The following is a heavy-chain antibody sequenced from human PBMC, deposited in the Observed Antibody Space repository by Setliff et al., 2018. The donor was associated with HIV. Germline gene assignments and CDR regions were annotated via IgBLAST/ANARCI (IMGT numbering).Heavy chain of an antibody. CDR2: IIPIFGTA. J-gene: IGHJ3*02. D-gene: IGHD5-12*01. V-gene: IGHV1-69*05. Sequence: SVKVSCKVSGYTLSELSMHWVRQAPGQGLEWMGGIIPIFGTANYAQKFEGRVTITTDESTSTAYVELSSLRSEDAAVYYCARQNYDGNSWDIWGQGTMVTVSS. CDR1: GYTLSELS. CDR3: ARQNYDGNSWDI.